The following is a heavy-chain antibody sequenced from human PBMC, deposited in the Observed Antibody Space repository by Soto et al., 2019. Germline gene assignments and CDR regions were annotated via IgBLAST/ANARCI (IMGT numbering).Heavy chain of an antibody. CDR2: IYSDGNT. CDR3: ERENRHELLQWYYYGMDV. Sequence: PGWSLRLSCAASGFTVSSNYMSWVRQAPGKGLEWVSVIYSDGNTYYADSVKGRFTISRDDSKNTLYLQMNSLRAEDTAVYYCERENRHELLQWYYYGMDVCGQGTTVTVS. CDR1: GFTVSSNY. J-gene: IGHJ6*02. D-gene: IGHD3-10*01. V-gene: IGHV3-53*01.